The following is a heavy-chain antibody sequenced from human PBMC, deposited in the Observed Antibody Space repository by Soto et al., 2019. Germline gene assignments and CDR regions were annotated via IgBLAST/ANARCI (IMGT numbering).Heavy chain of an antibody. D-gene: IGHD6-6*01. J-gene: IGHJ5*02. V-gene: IGHV1-24*01. CDR2: FDPEDGET. CDR3: ATTKYSSSSRGNAPVFVP. CDR1: GYTLTELS. Sequence: ASVKVSCKVSGYTLTELSMHWVRQAPGKGLEWMGGFDPEDGETIYAQKFQGRVTMTEDTSTDTAYMELSSLRSEDTAVYYCATTKYSSSSRGNAPVFVPWGQVTLVTVSS.